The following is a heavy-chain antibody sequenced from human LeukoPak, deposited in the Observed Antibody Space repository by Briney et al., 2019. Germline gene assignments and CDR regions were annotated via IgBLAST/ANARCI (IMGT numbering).Heavy chain of an antibody. CDR3: ARGHTAVTRHFDF. Sequence: GGSLRLSCAASGFTFRSYGMHWVRQAPGKGLEWVALISYDGNNKYYADPVKGRFPISRDDAKNLLYLDMNSLRAEDTAVYYCARGHTAVTRHFDFWGQGTLVTVSS. CDR1: GFTFRSYG. J-gene: IGHJ4*02. CDR2: ISYDGNNK. V-gene: IGHV3-30*03. D-gene: IGHD4-17*01.